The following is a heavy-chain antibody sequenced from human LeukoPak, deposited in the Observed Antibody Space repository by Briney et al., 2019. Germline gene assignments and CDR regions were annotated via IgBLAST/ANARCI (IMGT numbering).Heavy chain of an antibody. CDR1: GGSISSSSYY. J-gene: IGHJ3*02. D-gene: IGHD5-12*01. V-gene: IGHV4-39*07. CDR3: ARRGRGYSGYDRRTAFDI. Sequence: SETLSLTCTVSGGSISSSSYYWGWIRQPPGKGLEWIGEINHSGSTNYNPSLKSRVTISVDTSKNQFSLKLSSVTAADTAVYYCARRGRGYSGYDRRTAFDIWGQGTMVTVSS. CDR2: INHSGST.